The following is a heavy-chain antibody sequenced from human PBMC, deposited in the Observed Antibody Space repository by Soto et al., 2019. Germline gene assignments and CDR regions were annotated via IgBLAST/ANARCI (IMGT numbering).Heavy chain of an antibody. CDR1: GGSISTYS. J-gene: IGHJ5*02. CDR3: ARAPTLSMKFDP. Sequence: SETLALTCTLCGGSISTYSSSRIRQPPGKGLEWIGYSYYTGSTNYNPSLKSRVTISVDTSKNQFSLKLSSVTAADTAVYYCARAPTLSMKFDPWGQGTLVGVSS. CDR2: SYYTGST. D-gene: IGHD4-17*01. V-gene: IGHV4-59*01.